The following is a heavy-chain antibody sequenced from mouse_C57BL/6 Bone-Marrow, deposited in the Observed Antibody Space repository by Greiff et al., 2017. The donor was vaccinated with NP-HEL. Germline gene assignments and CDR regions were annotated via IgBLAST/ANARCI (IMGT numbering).Heavy chain of an antibody. CDR1: GFNIKDDY. Sequence: DVQLQESGAELVRPGASVKLSCTASGFNIKDDYMHWVKQRPEQGLEWIGWIDPENGDTEYASKFQGKATITADTSSNTAYLQLSSLTSEDTAVYYCTAFYYGAWFAYWGQGTLVTVSA. J-gene: IGHJ3*01. V-gene: IGHV14-4*01. D-gene: IGHD1-1*01. CDR3: TAFYYGAWFAY. CDR2: IDPENGDT.